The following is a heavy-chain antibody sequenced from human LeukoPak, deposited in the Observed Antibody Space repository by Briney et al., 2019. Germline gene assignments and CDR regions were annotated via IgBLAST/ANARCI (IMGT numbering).Heavy chain of an antibody. V-gene: IGHV3-30*02. CDR2: IRYDGSNK. CDR1: GFTFSSYG. CDR3: ARARSGWYFMNFDY. D-gene: IGHD6-19*01. J-gene: IGHJ4*02. Sequence: PGGSLRLSCAASGFTFSSYGMHWVRQAPGKGLEWVAFIRYDGSNKYYADSVKGRFTISRDNSKNTLYLQMNSLRAEDTAVYYCARARSGWYFMNFDYWGQGTLVTVSS.